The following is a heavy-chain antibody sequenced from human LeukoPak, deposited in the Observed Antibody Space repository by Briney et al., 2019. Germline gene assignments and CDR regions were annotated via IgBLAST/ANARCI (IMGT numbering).Heavy chain of an antibody. CDR2: IYYSGST. Sequence: SETLSLTCTVSGGSISSSSYYWSWIRQPPGKGLEWIGYIYYSGSTNYNPSLKSRVTISVDTSKNQFSLKLSSVTAADTAVYYCARGNIAAAGKVPYYYGMDVWGQGTTVTVSS. CDR1: GGSISSSSYY. J-gene: IGHJ6*02. CDR3: ARGNIAAAGKVPYYYGMDV. D-gene: IGHD6-13*01. V-gene: IGHV4-61*01.